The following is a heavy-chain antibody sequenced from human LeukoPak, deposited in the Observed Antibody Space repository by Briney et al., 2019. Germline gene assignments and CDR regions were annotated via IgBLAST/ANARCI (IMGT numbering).Heavy chain of an antibody. Sequence: PGGSLRLSCAASGFTFNSYSIHWVRQAPGKGVEWVAVISYDGSNKHYGDSVKGPFTISRDNSKNTLYLELSSLRAEDTAVFYCASGLQYYYDSSGYYFDYWGQGTLVTVSS. CDR1: GFTFNSYS. V-gene: IGHV3-30-3*01. J-gene: IGHJ4*02. CDR3: ASGLQYYYDSSGYYFDY. D-gene: IGHD3-22*01. CDR2: ISYDGSNK.